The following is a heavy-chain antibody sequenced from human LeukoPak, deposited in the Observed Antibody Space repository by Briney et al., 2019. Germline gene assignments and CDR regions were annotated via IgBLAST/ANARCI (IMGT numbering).Heavy chain of an antibody. J-gene: IGHJ2*01. V-gene: IGHV3-74*01. D-gene: IGHD6-19*01. CDR2: INSDGSVT. CDR1: GFAFSRYW. CDR3: VRDSPSGFFDL. Sequence: PGGSLRLSCAASGFAFSRYWMHWVRQTPGEGLVWVSRINSDGSVTNYADSVKGRFTISRDNAKNTLFLQMNSLRAEDTAVYYCVRDSPSGFFDLWGRGTLVTVSS.